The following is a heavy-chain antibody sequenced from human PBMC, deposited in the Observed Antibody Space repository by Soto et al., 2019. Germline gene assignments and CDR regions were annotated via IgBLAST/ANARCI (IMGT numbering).Heavy chain of an antibody. V-gene: IGHV3-33*01. CDR2: IWYDGSNK. D-gene: IGHD3-22*01. CDR3: ATLDDSSGYYQYYFDS. Sequence: QVQLVESGGGVVQPGRSLRLSCAASGFTFSSYGMHWVRQAPGKGLEWVAVIWYDGSNKYYADSVKGRFTISRDNSKNTLYLQMNSLRAEDTAVYYCATLDDSSGYYQYYFDSWGQGTLVTVSS. J-gene: IGHJ4*02. CDR1: GFTFSSYG.